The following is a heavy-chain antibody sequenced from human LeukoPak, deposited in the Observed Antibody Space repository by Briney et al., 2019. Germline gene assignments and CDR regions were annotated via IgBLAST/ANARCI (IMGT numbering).Heavy chain of an antibody. Sequence: GGSLRLSRAASGFTFSTYSMNWVRQAPGKGLEWVSFIDTSAKYIYYGESMKGRFTISRDNAQNSLYLHMNGLRDEDTAVYYCARVDWMIGAFDIWGQGTMVTVSS. D-gene: IGHD3-22*01. CDR3: ARVDWMIGAFDI. CDR2: IDTSAKYI. J-gene: IGHJ3*02. CDR1: GFTFSTYS. V-gene: IGHV3-21*01.